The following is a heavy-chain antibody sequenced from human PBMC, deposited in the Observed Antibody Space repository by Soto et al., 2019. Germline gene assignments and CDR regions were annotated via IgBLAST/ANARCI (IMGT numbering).Heavy chain of an antibody. CDR1: GGSISSGDYY. V-gene: IGHV4-30-4*01. Sequence: QVQLQESGPGLVKPSQTLSLTCTVSGGSISSGDYYWSWIRQPPGKGLEWIGYIYYSGSTYYNPSLKSRVTISVDTSKIQFSLKLSSVTAADTAVYYCARGRFATTVSDYFHYGMDVWGQGTTVTVSS. D-gene: IGHD4-4*01. CDR3: ARGRFATTVSDYFHYGMDV. J-gene: IGHJ6*02. CDR2: IYYSGST.